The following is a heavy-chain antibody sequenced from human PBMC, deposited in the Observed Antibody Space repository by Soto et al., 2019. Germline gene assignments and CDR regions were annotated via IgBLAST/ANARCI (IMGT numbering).Heavy chain of an antibody. J-gene: IGHJ4*02. D-gene: IGHD2-21*01. Sequence: GGSLKLGCAASGFTFSDYALHGVRQAPGKGLEWVTVISSDGNNRYYADSVKGRFTISRDSSKNTLYLQMNSLRAEDTAVYYCARGFQSSFGYWGQGTLVTVSS. CDR1: GFTFSDYA. CDR3: ARGFQSSFGY. V-gene: IGHV3-30*14. CDR2: ISSDGNNR.